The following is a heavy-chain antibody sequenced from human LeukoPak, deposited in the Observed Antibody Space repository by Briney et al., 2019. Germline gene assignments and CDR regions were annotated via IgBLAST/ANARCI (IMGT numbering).Heavy chain of an antibody. V-gene: IGHV4-4*07. Sequence: PSETLSLTCAVSGGSISSYYWSWLRQPAGKGLEWIGRIYTSGSTNYNPSLKSRVTMSVDTSKNQFSLKLSSVTAADTAVYYCAREAYCGGDCLSDAFDIWGQGTMVTVSS. CDR1: GGSISSYY. CDR2: IYTSGST. CDR3: AREAYCGGDCLSDAFDI. D-gene: IGHD2-21*02. J-gene: IGHJ3*02.